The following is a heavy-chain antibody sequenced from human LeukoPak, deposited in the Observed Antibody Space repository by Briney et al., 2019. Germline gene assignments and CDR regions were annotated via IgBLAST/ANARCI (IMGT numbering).Heavy chain of an antibody. CDR2: ISSSSSYI. CDR1: GFTFRSYS. V-gene: IGHV3-21*01. J-gene: IGHJ6*03. D-gene: IGHD3-3*01. Sequence: GGSLRLSCAVSGFTFRSYSMNWVRQAPGKGLEWVSSISSSSSYIYYADSVKGRFTISRDNAKNSLYLQMNSLRAEDTAVYYCARDLTYYDFWSGYQRYYMDVWGKGTTVTVSS. CDR3: ARDLTYYDFWSGYQRYYMDV.